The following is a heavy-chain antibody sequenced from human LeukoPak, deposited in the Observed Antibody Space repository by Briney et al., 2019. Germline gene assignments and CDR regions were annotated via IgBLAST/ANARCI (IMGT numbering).Heavy chain of an antibody. CDR3: ARFEDYDSSGYYYW. J-gene: IGHJ4*02. CDR2: FDPEDGET. D-gene: IGHD3-22*01. V-gene: IGHV1-24*01. CDR1: GNTLTELS. Sequence: ASVKVSCKVSGNTLTELSMHWVRQAPGKGLEWMGGFDPEDGETIYAQKFQGRVTMTRDTSTSTVYMELSSLRSEDTAVYYCARFEDYDSSGYYYWWGQGTLVTVSS.